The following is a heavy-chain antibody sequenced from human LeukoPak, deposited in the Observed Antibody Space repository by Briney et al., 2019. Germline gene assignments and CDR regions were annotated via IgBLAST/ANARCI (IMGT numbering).Heavy chain of an antibody. CDR2: ISGSGGST. Sequence: GGSLRLSCAGSGFTFSSYAMSWVRQAAGRGLEWVSAISGSGGSTYYADSVKGRFTISRDNSKNTLYLQMNSLRAEDTAVYYCAKDQTRNYYGSGSYDYWGQGTLVTVSS. J-gene: IGHJ4*02. D-gene: IGHD3-10*01. CDR3: AKDQTRNYYGSGSYDY. CDR1: GFTFSSYA. V-gene: IGHV3-23*01.